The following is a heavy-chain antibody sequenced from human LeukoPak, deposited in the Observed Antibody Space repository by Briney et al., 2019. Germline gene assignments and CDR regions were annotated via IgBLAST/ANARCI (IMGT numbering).Heavy chain of an antibody. CDR2: IYYSGST. Sequence: PSETLSLTCTVSGGSISSYYWSWIRQPPGKGLEWIGYIYYSGSTNYNPSLKSRVTISVDTSKNQFSLKLSSVTAADTAVYYCARGLRGYSSGWYVGWFDPWGQGTLVTVSS. CDR3: ARGLRGYSSGWYVGWFDP. J-gene: IGHJ5*02. V-gene: IGHV4-59*08. CDR1: GGSISSYY. D-gene: IGHD6-19*01.